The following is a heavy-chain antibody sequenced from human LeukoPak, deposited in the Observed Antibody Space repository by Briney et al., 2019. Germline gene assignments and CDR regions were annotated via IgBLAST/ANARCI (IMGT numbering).Heavy chain of an antibody. Sequence: VASVKVSCKASGYTFTGYYMHWVRQAPGQGLEWMGWINPNSGGTNYAQKFQGWVTMTRDTSISTAYMELSRLRSDDTAVYYCARGGYDILTGYQSFFCDYWGQGTLVTVSS. D-gene: IGHD3-9*01. V-gene: IGHV1-2*04. CDR1: GYTFTGYY. CDR2: INPNSGGT. CDR3: ARGGYDILTGYQSFFCDY. J-gene: IGHJ4*02.